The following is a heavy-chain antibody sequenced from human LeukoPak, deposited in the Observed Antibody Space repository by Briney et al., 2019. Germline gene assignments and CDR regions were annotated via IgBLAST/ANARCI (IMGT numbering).Heavy chain of an antibody. Sequence: GGSLRLSCAASGFNFSNYEMNWVRQAPGRGLEWVSYISSSGRTMFYADSVKGRFTISRDNAKNSLYLQMSSLRGEDTAIYYCARGGDSSGYYVGYWGQGTLVTVSS. J-gene: IGHJ4*02. CDR3: ARGGDSSGYYVGY. V-gene: IGHV3-48*03. D-gene: IGHD3-22*01. CDR2: ISSSGRTM. CDR1: GFNFSNYE.